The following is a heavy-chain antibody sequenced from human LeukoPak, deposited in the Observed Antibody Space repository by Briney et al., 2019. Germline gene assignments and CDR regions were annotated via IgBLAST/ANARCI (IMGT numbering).Heavy chain of an antibody. D-gene: IGHD1-1*01. CDR1: GYTFSRYF. Sequence: ASVKVSCKASGYTFSRYFVHWVRQAPGQGLEWMGRINAGSGDTQFAQKFQGRVTMTRDTFVSTAYMEVRGLTSDDTAMYYCARDLSSTPNWELDHWGQGTLVTVSS. CDR2: INAGSGDT. J-gene: IGHJ4*02. V-gene: IGHV1-2*06. CDR3: ARDLSSTPNWELDH.